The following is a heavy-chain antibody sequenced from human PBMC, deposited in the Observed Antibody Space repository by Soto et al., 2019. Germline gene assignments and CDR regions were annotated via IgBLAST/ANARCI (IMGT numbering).Heavy chain of an antibody. CDR3: ARSLYDFWVINDY. J-gene: IGHJ4*02. CDR2: MYYSGST. CDR1: GGSISSSSYY. Sequence: QLQLQESGPGLVKPSETLSLTCTVSGGSISSSSYYWGWIRQPPGKGLEWIGSMYYSGSTSYNPSLKSRVTISVDTSKNQFSLKLSSVAAADTAVYYCARSLYDFWVINDYWGQGTLVTVSS. V-gene: IGHV4-39*01. D-gene: IGHD3-3*01.